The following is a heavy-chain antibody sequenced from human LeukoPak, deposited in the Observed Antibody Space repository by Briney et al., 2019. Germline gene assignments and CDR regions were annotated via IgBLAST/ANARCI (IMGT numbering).Heavy chain of an antibody. V-gene: IGHV3-33*06. D-gene: IGHD2-2*01. Sequence: GGSLRLSCAASGFTFSSYGMHWVRQAPGKGLEWVAVIWYDGSNKYYADSVKGRFTIPRDNSNNTLYLQMNSLRAEDTAVYYCAKSKSGCSSTSCYAISFDYWGQGTLVTVSS. CDR1: GFTFSSYG. J-gene: IGHJ4*02. CDR2: IWYDGSNK. CDR3: AKSKSGCSSTSCYAISFDY.